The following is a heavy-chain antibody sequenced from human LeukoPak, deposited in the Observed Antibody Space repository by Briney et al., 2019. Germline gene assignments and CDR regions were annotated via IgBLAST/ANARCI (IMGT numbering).Heavy chain of an antibody. J-gene: IGHJ5*02. CDR1: GYTFTSQG. Sequence: SVNLSCKVSGYTFTSQGTRWVRHPPGQGREWRGWISAYNGNTKYAQKLRGRGTTTTDTCTSTAYVELRSLRSDDTAVYYCARVYYYDTSGHNWFDPWGQGTLVTVSS. D-gene: IGHD3-22*01. CDR2: ISAYNGNT. CDR3: ARVYYYDTSGHNWFDP. V-gene: IGHV1-18*01.